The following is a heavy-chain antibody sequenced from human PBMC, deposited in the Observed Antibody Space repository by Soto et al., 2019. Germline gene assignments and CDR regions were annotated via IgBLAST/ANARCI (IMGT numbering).Heavy chain of an antibody. CDR3: ARPRSGSYRLDYYGMDV. CDR1: GYSFPTYW. V-gene: IGHV5-51*01. D-gene: IGHD3-10*01. Sequence: GESLKISCKGSGYSFPTYWIAWVRQMPGKGLEWMGIIYPGDSDARYSPSFQGQVTMSADKSVSTAYLQWSSLKASDTAMYYCARPRSGSYRLDYYGMDVWGQGTTVTVSS. CDR2: IYPGDSDA. J-gene: IGHJ6*02.